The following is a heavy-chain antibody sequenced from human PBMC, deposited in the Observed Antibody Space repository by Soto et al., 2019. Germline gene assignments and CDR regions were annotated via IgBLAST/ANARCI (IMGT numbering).Heavy chain of an antibody. CDR1: GFTYINYN. Sequence: PGGSLGLSCAASGFTYINYNMNWVRQAPGKGLEWVSYISSRSNTIYYADSVKGRFTISRDNAKNSLFLQMNSLRDEDTAVYYCARDCGKGYGMDVWGQGTTVTVSS. J-gene: IGHJ6*02. CDR2: ISSRSNTI. CDR3: ARDCGKGYGMDV. V-gene: IGHV3-48*02.